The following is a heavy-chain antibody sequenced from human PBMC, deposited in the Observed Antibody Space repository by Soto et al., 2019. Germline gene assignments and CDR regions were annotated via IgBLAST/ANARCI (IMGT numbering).Heavy chain of an antibody. CDR3: AKRLQQ. D-gene: IGHD1-1*01. Sequence: ASVKVSCKASGYSFTTYYIHWVRQAPGQGLEWMGVINPGGGSTTYAQKFQGRLTMTRDTSTSTVYMELSSLRSEDTAVYFCAKRLQQWGQGTLVTVSS. J-gene: IGHJ1*01. V-gene: IGHV1-46*01. CDR2: INPGGGST. CDR1: GYSFTTYY.